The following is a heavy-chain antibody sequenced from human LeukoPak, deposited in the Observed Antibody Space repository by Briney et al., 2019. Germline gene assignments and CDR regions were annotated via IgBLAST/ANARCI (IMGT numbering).Heavy chain of an antibody. V-gene: IGHV4-59*01. Sequence: SETLSLTCTVSGGSISSYYWSWIRQPPGKGLEWIGYINYSGSTNYNPSLKSRVTISVDTSKNQFSLKLSSVTAADTAVYYCARGRNYYDSSGYYGVSLYFDYWGQGTLVTVSS. D-gene: IGHD3-22*01. CDR1: GGSISSYY. CDR2: INYSGST. CDR3: ARGRNYYDSSGYYGVSLYFDY. J-gene: IGHJ4*02.